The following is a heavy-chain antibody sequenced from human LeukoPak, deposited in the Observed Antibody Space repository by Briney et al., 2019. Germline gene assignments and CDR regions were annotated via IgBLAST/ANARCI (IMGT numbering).Heavy chain of an antibody. D-gene: IGHD2-2*02. CDR2: IKSKTDGGTT. CDR1: GFTFTNAW. J-gene: IGHJ4*02. V-gene: IGHV3-15*01. Sequence: PGGSLRLSCAASGFTFTNAWMSWVRQAPGKGLEWVGRIKSKTDGGTTDYAAPVKGRFTISRDDSKNTLYLQMNSLKTEDTAMYYCTSSPSLVAAAILDYWAREPWSPSPQ. CDR3: TSSPSLVAAAILDY.